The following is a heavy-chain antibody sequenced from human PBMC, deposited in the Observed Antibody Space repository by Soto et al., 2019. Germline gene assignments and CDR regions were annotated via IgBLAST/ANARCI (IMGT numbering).Heavy chain of an antibody. J-gene: IGHJ4*02. CDR1: GFTFSNSW. CDR3: ARGGGGGLFEH. V-gene: IGHV3-7*01. CDR2: MNQDGSEK. D-gene: IGHD2-21*01. Sequence: GGSLRLSCAASGFTFSNSWMTWVRQAPGKGLEWVANMNQDGSEKYYEDAVKGRFTISRDNTKSSLFLQMNSLGVEDTAVYYCARGGGGGLFEHWGQGVLVTVSS.